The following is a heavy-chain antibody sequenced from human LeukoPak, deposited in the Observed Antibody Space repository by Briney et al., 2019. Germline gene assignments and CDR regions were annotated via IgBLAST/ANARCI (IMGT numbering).Heavy chain of an antibody. CDR1: GGTFSSYA. CDR3: ASGCGSDCYTLDY. CDR2: IIPILGIA. J-gene: IGHJ4*02. Sequence: SVTVSFKASGGTFSSYAISWVRQAPGQGLEWMGRIIPILGIANYAQKFQGRVTITADKSTSTAYMELSSLRSEDTAVYYCASGCGSDCYTLDYWGQGTLVTVSS. V-gene: IGHV1-69*04. D-gene: IGHD2-21*02.